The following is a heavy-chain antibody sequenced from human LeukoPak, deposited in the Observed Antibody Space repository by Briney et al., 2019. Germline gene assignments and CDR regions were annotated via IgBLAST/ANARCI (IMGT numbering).Heavy chain of an antibody. CDR3: ARDWSGYYYMDV. D-gene: IGHD3-3*01. Sequence: GGSLRLSCAASGFTVSGNYMTWVRQAPGKGLEWVSVIYGGGSIYYADSVKGRFTISRDNSKNTVYLQMNSLRAEDTAVYYCARDWSGYYYMDVWGKGTTVTVSS. CDR1: GFTVSGNY. V-gene: IGHV3-53*01. J-gene: IGHJ6*03. CDR2: IYGGGSI.